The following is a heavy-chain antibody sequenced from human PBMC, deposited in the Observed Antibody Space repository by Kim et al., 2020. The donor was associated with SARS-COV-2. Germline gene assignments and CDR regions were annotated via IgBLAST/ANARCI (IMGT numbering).Heavy chain of an antibody. J-gene: IGHJ4*02. V-gene: IGHV3-15*01. CDR3: TTGLTMVRGVGGDY. Sequence: GGSLRLSCAASGFTFSNAWMSWVRQAPGKGLEWVGRIKSKTDGGTTDYAAPVKGRFTISRDDSKNTLYLQMNSLKTEDTAVYYCTTGLTMVRGVGGDYWGQGTLVTVSS. CDR1: GFTFSNAW. D-gene: IGHD3-10*01. CDR2: IKSKTDGGTT.